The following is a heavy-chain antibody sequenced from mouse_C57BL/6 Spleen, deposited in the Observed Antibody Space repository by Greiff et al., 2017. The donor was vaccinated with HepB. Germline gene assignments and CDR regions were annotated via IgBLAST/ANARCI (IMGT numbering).Heavy chain of an antibody. V-gene: IGHV1-50*01. CDR2: IDPSDSYT. Sequence: QVQLQQPGAELVKPGASVKLSCKASGYTFTSYWMQWVKQRPGQGLEWIGEIDPSDSYTNYNQKFKGKATLTVDTSSSTAYMQLSSLRSEDSAVYYCARTTVVAHWYFDVWGTGTTVTVSS. CDR1: GYTFTSYW. D-gene: IGHD1-1*01. CDR3: ARTTVVAHWYFDV. J-gene: IGHJ1*03.